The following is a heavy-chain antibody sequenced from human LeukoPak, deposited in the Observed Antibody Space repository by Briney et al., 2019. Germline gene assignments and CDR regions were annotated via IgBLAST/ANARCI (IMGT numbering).Heavy chain of an antibody. V-gene: IGHV1-2*02. J-gene: IGHJ4*02. CDR2: ISPYSGAT. CDR3: ARTLTTATWGY. Sequence: ASVKVSCKASGYTFTEYYLNWMRQAPGQGLEWMGWISPYSGATHYAQIFQGRVTMTRDTSISTAYMEVSSLRSDDSAVYFCARTLTTATWGYWGQGTLVTVSS. D-gene: IGHD4-17*01. CDR1: GYTFTEYY.